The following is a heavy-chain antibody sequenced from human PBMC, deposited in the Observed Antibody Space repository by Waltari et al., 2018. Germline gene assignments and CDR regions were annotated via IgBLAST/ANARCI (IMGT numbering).Heavy chain of an antibody. J-gene: IGHJ5*02. V-gene: IGHV1-69*04. CDR3: ARVVQGAQVNWFDP. Sequence: QVQLVQSGAEVKKPGSSVKVSCKASGGTFSSYAISWVRQAPGQGLEWMGGIIPILGIANDAQKFQGRVTITADESTSTAYMELSSLRSEDTAVYYCARVVQGAQVNWFDPWGQGTLVTVSS. CDR1: GGTFSSYA. D-gene: IGHD3-10*01. CDR2: IIPILGIA.